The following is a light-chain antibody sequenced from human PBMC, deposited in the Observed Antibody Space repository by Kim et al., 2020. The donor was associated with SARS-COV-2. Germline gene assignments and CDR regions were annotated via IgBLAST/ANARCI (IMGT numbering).Light chain of an antibody. CDR1: QSITTY. J-gene: IGKJ3*01. Sequence: DIQMTQSPSSLSASIGDRVTITCRASQSITTYLNWYQQKPGKAPKLLIYGASNLQSGVPSRFSGSGSGTDFTLSISSLQPEDFATYYCQESYRSPPFTFGPGTKVDIK. V-gene: IGKV1-39*01. CDR3: QESYRSPPFT. CDR2: GAS.